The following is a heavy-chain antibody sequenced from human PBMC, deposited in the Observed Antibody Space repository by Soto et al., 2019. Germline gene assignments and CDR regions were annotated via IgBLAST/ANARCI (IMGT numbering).Heavy chain of an antibody. Sequence: SVKVSCKASGGTFSSYAISWVRQAPGQGLEWMGGIIPIFGTANYAQKFQGRVTITADESTSTAYMELRSLRSDDTAVYYCARDWRITMIVAALAPWGQGTLVTVSS. J-gene: IGHJ5*02. CDR2: IIPIFGTA. CDR3: ARDWRITMIVAALAP. D-gene: IGHD3-22*01. CDR1: GGTFSSYA. V-gene: IGHV1-69*13.